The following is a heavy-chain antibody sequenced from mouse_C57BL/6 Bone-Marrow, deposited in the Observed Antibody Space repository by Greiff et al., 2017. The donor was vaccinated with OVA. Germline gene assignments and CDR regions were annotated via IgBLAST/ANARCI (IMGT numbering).Heavy chain of an antibody. D-gene: IGHD4-1*01. Sequence: ESGPGLVKPSQSLSLTCSVTGYSITSGYYWNWIRQFPGNKLEWMGYISYDGSNNYNPSLKNRISITRDTSKNQFFLKLNSVTTEDTATYYCARERGTGDYFDDWGQGTTLTVSS. V-gene: IGHV3-6*01. CDR2: ISYDGSN. CDR1: GYSITSGYY. CDR3: ARERGTGDYFDD. J-gene: IGHJ2*01.